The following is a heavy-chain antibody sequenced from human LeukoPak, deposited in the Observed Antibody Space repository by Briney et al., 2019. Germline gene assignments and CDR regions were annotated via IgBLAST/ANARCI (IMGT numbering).Heavy chain of an antibody. Sequence: PGGSLRLSCAASGFPFSSYAMYWVRQAPGKGLVWVARIHGDGDNISYADSVRGRFTISRDNAKDTLYLHVNSLRPEDTAVYYCAVLGIVGASVFDYWGQGTLVTVSS. CDR1: GFPFSSYA. D-gene: IGHD1-26*01. CDR3: AVLGIVGASVFDY. CDR2: IHGDGDNI. V-gene: IGHV3-74*01. J-gene: IGHJ4*02.